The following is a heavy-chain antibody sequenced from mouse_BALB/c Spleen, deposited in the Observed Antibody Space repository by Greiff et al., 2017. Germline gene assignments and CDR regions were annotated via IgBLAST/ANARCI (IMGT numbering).Heavy chain of an antibody. V-gene: IGHV7-3*02. D-gene: IGHD2-4*01. CDR1: GFTFTDYN. CDR3: ARTGALDYPYWDVEV. Sequence: DVMLVESGGGLVQPGGSLRLSCATSGFTFTDYNMSWVRQPPGKALEWLGFIRNKANGYTTEYSASVKGRFTISRDNSQSILYLQMNTLRAEDSATYYCARTGALDYPYWDVEVCGAGTTVTVSS. CDR2: IRNKANGYTT. J-gene: IGHJ1*01.